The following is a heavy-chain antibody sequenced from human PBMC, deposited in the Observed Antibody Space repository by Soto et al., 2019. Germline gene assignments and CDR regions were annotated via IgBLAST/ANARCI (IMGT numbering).Heavy chain of an antibody. CDR1: GFTFSSYW. Sequence: EVQLVESGGGLVQPGGSLRISCAASGFTFSSYWMHWVRQAPGKGLVWVSRINSDGSSTSYADSVKVRFTISRDNAKNTLYLQMNSLRAEDTAVYYCVRTSLVVAAATREDYWGQGTLVTVSS. D-gene: IGHD2-15*01. CDR3: VRTSLVVAAATREDY. CDR2: INSDGSST. J-gene: IGHJ4*02. V-gene: IGHV3-74*01.